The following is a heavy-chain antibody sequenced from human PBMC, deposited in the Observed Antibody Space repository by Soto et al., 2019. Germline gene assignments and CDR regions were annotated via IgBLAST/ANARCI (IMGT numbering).Heavy chain of an antibody. Sequence: GGSLILSCAPAGVPFNYYYMTWIRQAPGKGLEWLSHISPKSTFRNYADSVKGRFTISRDNTESSLFLQMNSLGVDDTAVYSCVRGGGGGLFEHWGQGVLVTVSS. CDR1: GVPFNYYY. CDR3: VRGGGGGLFEH. CDR2: ISPKSTFR. J-gene: IGHJ4*02. D-gene: IGHD2-21*01. V-gene: IGHV3-11*06.